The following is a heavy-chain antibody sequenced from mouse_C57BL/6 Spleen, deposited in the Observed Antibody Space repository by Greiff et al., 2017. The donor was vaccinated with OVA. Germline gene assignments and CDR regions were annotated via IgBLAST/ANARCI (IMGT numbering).Heavy chain of an antibody. CDR3: APYGRDAMDY. V-gene: IGHV1-82*01. CDR1: GYAFSSSW. J-gene: IGHJ4*01. D-gene: IGHD1-1*01. Sequence: VQLQQSGPELVKPGASVKISCKASGYAFSSSWMNWVKQRPGKGLEWIGRIYPGDGDTNYNGKFKGKATLTADKSSSTAYMQLSSLTSEDSAVYFCAPYGRDAMDYWGQGTSVTVSS. CDR2: IYPGDGDT.